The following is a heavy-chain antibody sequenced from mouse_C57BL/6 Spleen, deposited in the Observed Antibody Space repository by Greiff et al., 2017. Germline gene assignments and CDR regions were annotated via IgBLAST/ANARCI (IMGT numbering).Heavy chain of an antibody. CDR1: GYTFTSYW. CDR2: IHPNSGST. V-gene: IGHV1-64*01. CDR3: ARRGDWYGGYFDY. J-gene: IGHJ2*01. D-gene: IGHD2-13*01. Sequence: QVQLQQPGAELVKPGASVKLSCKASGYTFTSYWMHWVKQRPGQALEWIGMIHPNSGSTNYNEKFKSKATLTVDKSTSPAYLQLSSLTSEDSAVYYCARRGDWYGGYFDYWGQGTTLTVSS.